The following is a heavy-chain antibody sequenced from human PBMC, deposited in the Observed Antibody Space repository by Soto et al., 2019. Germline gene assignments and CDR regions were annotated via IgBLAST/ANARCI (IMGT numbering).Heavy chain of an antibody. V-gene: IGHV1-2*04. Sequence: GASVKVSCKASGYSFTDYHIHWVRQAPGQGLEWLGRINPKSGGTSTAQKFQGWVTMTTDTSISTACMELTRLTSDDTAIYYCARGDSTDCSNGVCSFFYNHDMDVWGKGTTVTVSS. CDR2: INPKSGGT. D-gene: IGHD2-8*01. CDR1: GYSFTDYH. J-gene: IGHJ6*04. CDR3: ARGDSTDCSNGVCSFFYNHDMDV.